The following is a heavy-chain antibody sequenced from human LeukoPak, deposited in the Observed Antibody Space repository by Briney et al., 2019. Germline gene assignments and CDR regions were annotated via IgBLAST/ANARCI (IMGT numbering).Heavy chain of an antibody. CDR2: IYYSGST. CDR3: ARVIYDYAREAYYYYYMDV. V-gene: IGHV4-59*01. J-gene: IGHJ6*03. CDR1: GGSINSYY. D-gene: IGHD3-16*01. Sequence: PSETLSLTCTVSGGSINSYYWSWIRQPPGKGLEWLGYIYYSGSTNYNPSLKSRVTISVDTSKNQFSLKLSSVTAADTAVYYCARVIYDYAREAYYYYYMDVWGKGTTVTISS.